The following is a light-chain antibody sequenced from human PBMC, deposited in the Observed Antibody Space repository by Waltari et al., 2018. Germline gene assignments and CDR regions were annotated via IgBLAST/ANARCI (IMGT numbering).Light chain of an antibody. CDR2: DAS. V-gene: IGKV3-11*01. Sequence: EIVLTQSPATLSLSPGERATLSCRASQSVYNYLAWYQQKPGQAPRLLIYDASDRATGSPARFSGSGSGTDFTLTISSLEPEDFAVYYCQQRSSWPLTFGGGTKVEIK. CDR1: QSVYNY. CDR3: QQRSSWPLT. J-gene: IGKJ4*01.